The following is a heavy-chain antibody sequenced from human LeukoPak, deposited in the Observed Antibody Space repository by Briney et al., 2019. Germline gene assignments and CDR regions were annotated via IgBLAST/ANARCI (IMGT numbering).Heavy chain of an antibody. CDR2: VYYSGST. V-gene: IGHV4-39*01. CDR3: ARLNNEFWY. D-gene: IGHD3-3*01. CDR1: GGSIRYSSYY. J-gene: IGHJ4*02. Sequence: SETLSLTCTVSGGSIRYSSYYWGWIRRPPGKGLEWIGSVYYSGSTYSNPSLKSRVTIFVDTSKNQFSLKLTSVTAADTGVYYCARLNNEFWYWGQGTLVTVSS.